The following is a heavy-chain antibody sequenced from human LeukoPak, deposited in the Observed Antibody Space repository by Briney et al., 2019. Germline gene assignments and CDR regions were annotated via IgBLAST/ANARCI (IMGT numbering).Heavy chain of an antibody. V-gene: IGHV3-48*03. CDR1: GFTFSSYE. CDR3: ARERWQPRIRFDF. D-gene: IGHD5-24*01. CDR2: ISSSGNSI. J-gene: IGHJ4*02. Sequence: GGSLRLFCAASGFTFSSYEMNWVRQAPGKGLEWVSYISSSGNSIDYADSVKGRFTISRDNGKNSLYLQMNSLRAEDAAIYYCARERWQPRIRFDFWGQGTLVTVSS.